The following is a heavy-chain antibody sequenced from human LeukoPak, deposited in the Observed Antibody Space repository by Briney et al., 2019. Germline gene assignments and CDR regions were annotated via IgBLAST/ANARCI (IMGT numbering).Heavy chain of an antibody. CDR1: GGSISSGSYY. Sequence: PSQTLSLTCTVSGGSISSGSYYWSCIPQPAGKGLEWIMRTYTSGSTNYNPSPKSRVTISVDTSKNQFYLKLSSVSAADTAVYYCARERYYYGSGRAQFYPWGQGTLVTVSS. J-gene: IGHJ5*02. CDR2: TYTSGST. CDR3: ARERYYYGSGRAQFYP. D-gene: IGHD3-10*01. V-gene: IGHV4-61*02.